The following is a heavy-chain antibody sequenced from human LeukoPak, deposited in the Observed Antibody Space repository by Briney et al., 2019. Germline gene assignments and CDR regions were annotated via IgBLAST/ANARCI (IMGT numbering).Heavy chain of an antibody. CDR2: ISWNSGSI. J-gene: IGHJ3*02. V-gene: IGHV3-9*01. D-gene: IGHD6-13*01. Sequence: PGRSLRLSCAASGFTFDDYAMHWVRQAPGKGLEWVSGISWNSGSIGYADSVKGRFTISRDNAKNSLYLQMNSLRAEDTALYYCAKGDSSSWSFDAFDIWGQGTMVTVSS. CDR3: AKGDSSSWSFDAFDI. CDR1: GFTFDDYA.